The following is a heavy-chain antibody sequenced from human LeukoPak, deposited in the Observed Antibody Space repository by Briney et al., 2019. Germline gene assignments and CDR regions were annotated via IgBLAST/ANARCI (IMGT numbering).Heavy chain of an antibody. CDR3: ARDGVFRFEVGDVYYYYMDV. V-gene: IGHV1-2*02. J-gene: IGHJ6*03. CDR1: GYIFTGYY. Sequence: ASVKVSCKASGYIFTGYYIHWVRQAPGQGLEWMGWINPNSGDTKYAQKFQGRVTMTRDTSNNTVYMDLTRLIFDDTAMYYCARDGVFRFEVGDVYYYYMDVWGKGTTVIISS. CDR2: INPNSGDT. D-gene: IGHD2-21*02.